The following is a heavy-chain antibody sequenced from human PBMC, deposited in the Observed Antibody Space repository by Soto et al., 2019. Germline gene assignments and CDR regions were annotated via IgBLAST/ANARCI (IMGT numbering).Heavy chain of an antibody. CDR3: ARRARYYYGSGSYHKAGRNYGMDA. J-gene: IGHJ6*02. CDR2: IYYSGST. CDR1: GGSISNYY. V-gene: IGHV4-59*12. D-gene: IGHD3-10*01. Sequence: PSETLSLTCTVSGGSISNYYWSWIRQPPGKGLEWIGYIYYSGSTNYNPSLKSRVTISVDTPKNQFSLKLSSVTAADTAVYYCARRARYYYGSGSYHKAGRNYGMDAWGQGTTVTVSS.